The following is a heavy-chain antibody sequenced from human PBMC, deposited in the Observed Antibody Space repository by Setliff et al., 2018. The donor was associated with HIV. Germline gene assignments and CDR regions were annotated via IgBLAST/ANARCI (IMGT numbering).Heavy chain of an antibody. CDR2: IYTSGST. Sequence: PSETLSLTCTVSDASISNYHWSWIRQPPGKGLEWIGFIYTSGSTNYNPSLKSRASISIDTSKSHFSLKVSSVTAADTAVYYCARAGYYYYMDVWGKGTTVTVSS. V-gene: IGHV4-4*08. CDR3: ARAGYYYYMDV. CDR1: DASISNYH. J-gene: IGHJ6*03.